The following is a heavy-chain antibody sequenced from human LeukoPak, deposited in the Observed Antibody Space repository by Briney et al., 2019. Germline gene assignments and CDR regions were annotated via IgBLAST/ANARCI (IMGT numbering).Heavy chain of an antibody. D-gene: IGHD6-19*01. J-gene: IGHJ6*03. CDR1: GFTFSSYA. CDR3: AKDAVAGPYYYYMDV. V-gene: IGHV3-23*01. Sequence: GGSLRLSCAASGFTFSSYAMSWVRQAPGKGLEWVSAISGSGDSTYYADSVKGRFTISRDNSKNTLYLQMNSLRAEDTAVYYCAKDAVAGPYYYYMDVWGKGTTVTVSS. CDR2: ISGSGDST.